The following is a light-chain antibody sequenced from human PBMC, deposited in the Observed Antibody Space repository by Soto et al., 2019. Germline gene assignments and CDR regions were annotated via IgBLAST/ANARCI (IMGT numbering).Light chain of an antibody. CDR3: QQYYRTPLT. V-gene: IGKV4-1*01. CDR1: QSVLYSSNNKNY. J-gene: IGKJ3*01. CDR2: WAS. Sequence: DIVMTQSPDSLAVSLGERATINCKSSQSVLYSSNNKNYLAWYQQKPGQPPKLLIYWASTRESGVPDRFSGRGSGTDFTLTISSLQAEDVAVYYCQQYYRTPLTFGPGTKVDIK.